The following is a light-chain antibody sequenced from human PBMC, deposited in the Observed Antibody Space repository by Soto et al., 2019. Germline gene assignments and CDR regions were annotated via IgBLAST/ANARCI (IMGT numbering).Light chain of an antibody. CDR1: QSISTW. CDR3: QQYNIYSLT. Sequence: DIQMTQSPSTLSASVGDRVTITCRASQSISTWLAWYQHKPGKAPKLLIYQASSLEGGVPSRFSGSGSGTEFTLTISSLQPDDFATYYCQQYNIYSLTFGQGTKVETK. J-gene: IGKJ2*01. CDR2: QAS. V-gene: IGKV1-5*03.